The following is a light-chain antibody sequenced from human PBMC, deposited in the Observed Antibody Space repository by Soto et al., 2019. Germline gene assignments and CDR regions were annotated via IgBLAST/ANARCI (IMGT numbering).Light chain of an antibody. J-gene: IGKJ1*01. CDR1: QSVSRNF. V-gene: IGKV3-20*01. CDR2: DTS. Sequence: LTQSHDALSFSPGARATLSRRGRQSVSRNFLAWYQQKPGQAPRLLMYDTSSRASGIPDRFSGSGSVTDFTLTISRLEPEDFAVYYCQQFDESRQVWTFGQGTKVDI. CDR3: QQFDESRQVWT.